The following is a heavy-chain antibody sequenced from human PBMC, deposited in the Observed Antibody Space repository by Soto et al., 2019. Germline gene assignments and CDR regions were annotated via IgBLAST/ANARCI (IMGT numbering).Heavy chain of an antibody. D-gene: IGHD3-10*01. Sequence: QVQLVQSGAEVKKPGASVKVSCKASGYTFTSYGISWVRQAPGQGLEWMGWISAYDGNTNYAQKLQGRVTLTTDTSTSTAYMEVRSLRSDDTAVYYCARGVTMVRGLTLFYFYYWGQGTLVTVSS. J-gene: IGHJ4*02. V-gene: IGHV1-18*01. CDR2: ISAYDGNT. CDR3: ARGVTMVRGLTLFYFYY. CDR1: GYTFTSYG.